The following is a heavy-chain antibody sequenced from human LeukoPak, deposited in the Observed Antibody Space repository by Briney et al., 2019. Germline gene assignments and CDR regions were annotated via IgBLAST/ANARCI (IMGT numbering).Heavy chain of an antibody. Sequence: GGSLRLSCEGSGFTFCGYAMHWVRQAPGKGLEWVAGIIWNGGGIGYADSVKGRFLISRDNARNSLYLQMNSLRPEDTALYYCAKDIGGDWTYCTATSCYESAFDVWGQGTMVTVSS. CDR3: AKDIGGDWTYCTATSCYESAFDV. V-gene: IGHV3-9*01. D-gene: IGHD2-2*01. J-gene: IGHJ3*01. CDR1: GFTFCGYA. CDR2: IIWNGGGI.